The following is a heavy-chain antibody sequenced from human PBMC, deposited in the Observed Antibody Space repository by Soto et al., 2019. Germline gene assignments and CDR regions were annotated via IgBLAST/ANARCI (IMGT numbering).Heavy chain of an antibody. D-gene: IGHD3-10*01. V-gene: IGHV3-30*18. J-gene: IGHJ6*02. Sequence: GGSLRLSCAASGFTFSSYGMHWVRQAPGKGLEWVAVISYDGSNKYYADSVKGRFTISRDNSKNTLYLQMNSLRAEDTAVYYCAKGPGSGSGSYYYYGMDVWGQGTTVTVSS. CDR1: GFTFSSYG. CDR2: ISYDGSNK. CDR3: AKGPGSGSGSYYYYGMDV.